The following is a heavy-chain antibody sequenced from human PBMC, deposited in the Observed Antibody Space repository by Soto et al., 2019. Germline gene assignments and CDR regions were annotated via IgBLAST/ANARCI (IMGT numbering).Heavy chain of an antibody. J-gene: IGHJ5*02. V-gene: IGHV6-1*01. CDR2: TYYRSKWYN. CDR3: ARDPSGIVGATFDWFDP. D-gene: IGHD1-26*01. CDR1: GDSASSNSAA. Sequence: TLSLTCAISGDSASSNSAAWNWIRQSPSRGLEWLGRTYYRSKWYNDYAVSVKSRITINPDTSKNQFSLQLNSVTPEDTAVYYCARDPSGIVGATFDWFDPWGQGTLVTVSS.